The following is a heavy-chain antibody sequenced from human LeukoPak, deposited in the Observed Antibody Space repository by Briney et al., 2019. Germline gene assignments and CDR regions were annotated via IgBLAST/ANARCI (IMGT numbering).Heavy chain of an antibody. D-gene: IGHD2-2*01. CDR2: ISAYNGNT. V-gene: IGHV1-18*01. J-gene: IGHJ4*02. CDR1: GYTFTSYG. Sequence: ASVNVSCKASGYTFTSYGISWVRQAPGQGLEWMGWISAYNGNTNYAQKLQGRVTMTTDTSTSTAYMELRSLRSDDTAVYYCAREFVVVPAAANDYWGQGTLVTVSS. CDR3: AREFVVVPAAANDY.